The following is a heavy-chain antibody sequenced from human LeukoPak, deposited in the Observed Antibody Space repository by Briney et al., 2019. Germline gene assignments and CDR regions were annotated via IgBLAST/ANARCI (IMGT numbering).Heavy chain of an antibody. D-gene: IGHD6-13*01. CDR1: GYTFTSYY. CDR3: ARTYSSSDEFDY. J-gene: IGHJ4*02. CDR2: INPSGGST. Sequence: ASVKVSCKASGYTFTSYYIHWVRQAPGQGLEWMGIINPSGGSTTYAQKFQGRVAMTRDTSTSRVYMEVSSLRSEDTAVYYCARTYSSSDEFDYWGQGTLVTASS. V-gene: IGHV1-46*01.